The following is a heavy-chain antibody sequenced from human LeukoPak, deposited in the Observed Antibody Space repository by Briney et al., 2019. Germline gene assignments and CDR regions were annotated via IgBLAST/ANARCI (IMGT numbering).Heavy chain of an antibody. Sequence: ASVKVSCKASGYSFTNYYIHWVRQAPGQGLEWMGIINPSGGNTNNAQKFQGRVTMTRDMSTSTVYMELRSLTSDDTAVYYCARQRFGDVHAFDVWGQGTVVFVS. V-gene: IGHV1-46*01. CDR1: GYSFTNYY. CDR2: INPSGGNT. J-gene: IGHJ3*01. D-gene: IGHD3-10*01. CDR3: ARQRFGDVHAFDV.